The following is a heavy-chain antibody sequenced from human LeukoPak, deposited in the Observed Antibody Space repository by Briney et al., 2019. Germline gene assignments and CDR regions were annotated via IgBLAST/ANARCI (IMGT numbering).Heavy chain of an antibody. CDR3: LRGDRRDY. V-gene: IGHV3-21*06. J-gene: IGHJ4*02. CDR1: GFTFSSYS. CDR2: ISSSSSYI. Sequence: KAGGSLRLSCAASGFTFSSYSMNWVRQAPGKVLEWVSSISSSSSYIYYADSVKGRFIISRDNAKDSLYLQMNSLRVEDTAVYYCLRGDRRDYWGQGTLVTVSS.